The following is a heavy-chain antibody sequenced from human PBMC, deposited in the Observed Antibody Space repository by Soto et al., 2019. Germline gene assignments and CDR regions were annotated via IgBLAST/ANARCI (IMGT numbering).Heavy chain of an antibody. CDR3: ARSLSAGFSTLPNDY. CDR2: INPNSGGT. J-gene: IGHJ4*02. Sequence: ASVKVSCKASGYTFTGYYMHWVRQAPGQGLEWMGWINPNSGGTNYAQKFQGWVTMTRDTSISTAYMELSRLRSDDTAVYYCARSLSAGFSTLPNDYWGQGTLVTVSS. CDR1: GYTFTGYY. V-gene: IGHV1-2*04. D-gene: IGHD6-13*01.